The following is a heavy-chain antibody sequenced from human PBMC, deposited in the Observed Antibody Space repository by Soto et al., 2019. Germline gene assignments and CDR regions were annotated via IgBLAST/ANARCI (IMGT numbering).Heavy chain of an antibody. Sequence: PGGSLRLSCAASGFTFSSYAMSWVRQAPGKGLEWVXAXSXXXGXTXXXDXXXXRFTISRDNSKNTLYLQMKSLRAEDTPVYYCAKLIKPYGSGPFDYWGQGTLVTVSS. CDR3: AKLIKPYGSGPFDY. V-gene: IGHV3-23*01. CDR2: XSXXXGXT. D-gene: IGHD3-10*01. J-gene: IGHJ4*02. CDR1: GFTFSSYA.